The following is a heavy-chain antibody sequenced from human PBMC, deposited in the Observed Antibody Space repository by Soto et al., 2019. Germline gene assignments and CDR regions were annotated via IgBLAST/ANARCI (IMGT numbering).Heavy chain of an antibody. Sequence: SETLSLTCTFSGGSISSYYWSWIRQPPGKGLEWIGYIYYSGSTNYNPSLKSRVTISVDTSKNQFSLKLSSVTAADTAVYYCARLRLKRIAVPGSFDYWGQGTLVTVSS. V-gene: IGHV4-59*08. CDR1: GGSISSYY. CDR2: IYYSGST. CDR3: ARLRLKRIAVPGSFDY. D-gene: IGHD6-19*01. J-gene: IGHJ4*02.